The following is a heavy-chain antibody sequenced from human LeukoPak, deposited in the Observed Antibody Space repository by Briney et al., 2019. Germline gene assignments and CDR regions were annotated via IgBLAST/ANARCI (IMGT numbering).Heavy chain of an antibody. CDR3: ATEYYYDSSGYSNSWNY. CDR2: MYHTGST. CDR1: GGSISRGGYS. J-gene: IGHJ4*02. D-gene: IGHD3-22*01. V-gene: IGHV4-30-2*01. Sequence: SQTLSVTCAVSGGSISRGGYSWSWIRQPPGEGLEWIGYMYHTGSTYYNPSLKSRVTISVDKSKNQFSLKLSSVTAADTAVYYCATEYYYDSSGYSNSWNYWGQGTLVTVSS.